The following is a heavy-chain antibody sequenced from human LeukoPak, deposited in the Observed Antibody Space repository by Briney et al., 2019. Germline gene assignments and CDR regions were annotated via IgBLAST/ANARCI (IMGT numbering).Heavy chain of an antibody. CDR2: ISYDGSNK. V-gene: IGHV3-30*18. Sequence: GRSLRLSCAASGFTFSDYAMHWVRQAPGKGLEXVAVISYDGSNKYYADSVKGRFTISRDNSKNTLYLQMNSLRTDDTAVYHCAKAGCSSTSCYTNCWGQGTLVTVSP. D-gene: IGHD2-2*02. J-gene: IGHJ4*02. CDR3: AKAGCSSTSCYTNC. CDR1: GFTFSDYA.